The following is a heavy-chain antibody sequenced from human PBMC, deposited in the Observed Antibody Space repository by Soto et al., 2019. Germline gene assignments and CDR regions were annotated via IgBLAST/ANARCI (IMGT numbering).Heavy chain of an antibody. Sequence: KPSETLSLTCTVSGGSVSSGSYYWSWIRQPPGKGLEWIGYIYYSGSTNYNPSLKSRVTISVDTSKNQFSLKLSSVTAADTAVYYCARVRGDYEWGPNYYGMDVWGQGTTVTVSS. D-gene: IGHD4-17*01. V-gene: IGHV4-61*01. J-gene: IGHJ6*02. CDR2: IYYSGST. CDR3: ARVRGDYEWGPNYYGMDV. CDR1: GGSVSSGSYY.